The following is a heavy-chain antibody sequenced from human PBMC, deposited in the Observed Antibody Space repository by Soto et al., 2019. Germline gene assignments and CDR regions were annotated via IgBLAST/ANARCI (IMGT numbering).Heavy chain of an antibody. CDR2: IIPIFGTA. CDR3: AKDDSSGYYYGYYYYGMDV. J-gene: IGHJ6*02. D-gene: IGHD3-22*01. CDR1: GGTFSSYA. V-gene: IGHV1-69*13. Sequence: SVKVSCKASGGTFSSYAISWVRQAPGQGLEWMGGIIPIFGTANYAQKFQGRVTITADESTSTAYMELSSLRSEDTAVYYCAKDDSSGYYYGYYYYGMDVWGQGTTVTVSS.